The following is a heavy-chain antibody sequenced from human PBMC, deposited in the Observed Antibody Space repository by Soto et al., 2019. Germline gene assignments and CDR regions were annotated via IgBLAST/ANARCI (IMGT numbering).Heavy chain of an antibody. CDR1: GLTFSSYS. V-gene: IGHV3-48*04. Sequence: GGSLRLSCAASGLTFSSYSMNWVRQAPGKGLEWVSYISSSSSTIYYADSVKGRFTISRDNAKNSLYLQMNSLRAEDTAVYFCVRDRGYPDSFDIWGPGTLVTVSS. D-gene: IGHD3-10*01. J-gene: IGHJ3*02. CDR3: VRDRGYPDSFDI. CDR2: ISSSSSTI.